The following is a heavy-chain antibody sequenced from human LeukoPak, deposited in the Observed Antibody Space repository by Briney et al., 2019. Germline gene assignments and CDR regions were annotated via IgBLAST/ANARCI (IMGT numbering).Heavy chain of an antibody. J-gene: IGHJ4*02. D-gene: IGHD6-13*01. Sequence: GSVRVSCKASGYTFTNYGINWVRQAPGQGLEWMGWISTYNGHTNYAQNLQGRVTMTTDTSTTTAYMELRSLRSDDTAVYNCARGSQQLDYWGQGTLVTVSS. V-gene: IGHV1-18*04. CDR2: ISTYNGHT. CDR3: ARGSQQLDY. CDR1: GYTFTNYG.